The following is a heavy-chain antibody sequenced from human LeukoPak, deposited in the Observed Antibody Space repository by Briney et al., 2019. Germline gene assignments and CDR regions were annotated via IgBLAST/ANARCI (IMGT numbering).Heavy chain of an antibody. D-gene: IGHD3-22*01. V-gene: IGHV4-34*01. CDR3: ARGANYYDSSGYSATFDH. J-gene: IGHJ4*02. CDR1: GGSFSGYS. CDR2: INHSGST. Sequence: PSETLSLTCAVYGGSFSGYSWSWIRQPPGKGLEWIVEINHSGSTKISPSLKSRVTISVDTSKNQFSLKLRSVTAADTAVYYCARGANYYDSSGYSATFDHWGQGTLVTVSS.